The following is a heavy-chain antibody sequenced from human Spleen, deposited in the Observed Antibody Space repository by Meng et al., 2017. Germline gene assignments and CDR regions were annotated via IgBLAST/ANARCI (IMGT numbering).Heavy chain of an antibody. CDR1: GFTFSSYN. D-gene: IGHD1-26*01. V-gene: IGHV3-21*04. Sequence: GESLKISCAASGFTFSSYNMNWVRQAPGKGLEWVSSISSSSSYIYYADSVKGRFTISRDNAKNSLYLQMNSLRAEDTALYYCARLNGWELRLEVDYWGQGTLVTVSS. J-gene: IGHJ4*02. CDR3: ARLNGWELRLEVDY. CDR2: ISSSSSYI.